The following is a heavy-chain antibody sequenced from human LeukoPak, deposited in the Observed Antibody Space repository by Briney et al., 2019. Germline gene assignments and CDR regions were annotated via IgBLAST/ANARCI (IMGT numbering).Heavy chain of an antibody. CDR1: GYTFTTYD. D-gene: IGHD6-13*01. V-gene: IGHV1-8*01. CDR2: MNPNSGNT. CDR3: ATGADNIAAAGTAVYY. Sequence: GASVKVSCKASGYTFTTYDINWVRQATGQGLEWMAWMNPNSGNTGYAQKFQGRVTMTRDTSTSTVYMELSSLRSEDTAVYYCATGADNIAAAGTAVYYWGQGTLATVSS. J-gene: IGHJ4*02.